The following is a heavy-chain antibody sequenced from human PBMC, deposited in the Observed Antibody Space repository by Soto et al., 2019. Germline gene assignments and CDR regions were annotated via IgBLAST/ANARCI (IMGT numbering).Heavy chain of an antibody. CDR2: IDPSDSYT. D-gene: IGHD3-9*01. J-gene: IGHJ4*02. CDR3: ARQRYSDAGYFDY. CDR1: GYSFTSYW. V-gene: IGHV5-10-1*01. Sequence: GESLKISCKGSGYSFTSYWISWVRQMPGKGLEWMGRIDPSDSYTNYSPSFQGHVTVSADKSISTAYLQWSSLKASDTAMYYCARQRYSDAGYFDYWGQGTLVTVSS.